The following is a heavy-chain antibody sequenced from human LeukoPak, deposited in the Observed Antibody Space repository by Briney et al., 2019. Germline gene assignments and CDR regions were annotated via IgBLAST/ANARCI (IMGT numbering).Heavy chain of an antibody. D-gene: IGHD6-19*01. CDR2: ISYDGSNK. CDR3: ARVYDRSGWYVDAFDI. V-gene: IGHV3-30-3*01. CDR1: GFTFSSYA. J-gene: IGHJ3*02. Sequence: GGSLRLSCAASGFTFSSYAMHWVRQAPGKGLEGVAVISYDGSNKYYADSVKGRFTISRDNSKNTLYLQMNSLRAEDTAVYYCARVYDRSGWYVDAFDIWGQGTMVTVSS.